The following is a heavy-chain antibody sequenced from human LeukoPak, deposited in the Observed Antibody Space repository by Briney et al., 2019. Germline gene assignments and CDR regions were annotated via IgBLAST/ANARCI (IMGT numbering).Heavy chain of an antibody. CDR3: ARILRAVGAPFDY. V-gene: IGHV3-48*03. CDR1: GFTFSSYE. D-gene: IGHD1-26*01. CDR2: ISSSGSTI. J-gene: IGHJ4*02. Sequence: GGSLRLSCAASGFTFSSYEMNWVRQAPGKGPEWVSYISSSGSTIYYADSVKGRFTISRDNAKNSLYLQMNSLRAEDTAVYYCARILRAVGAPFDYWGQGTLVTVSS.